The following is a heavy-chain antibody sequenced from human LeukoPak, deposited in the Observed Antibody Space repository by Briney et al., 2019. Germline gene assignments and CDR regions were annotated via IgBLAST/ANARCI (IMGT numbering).Heavy chain of an antibody. CDR3: ARYGRYNFDY. CDR1: GGPISSGGYY. D-gene: IGHD3-10*01. J-gene: IGHJ4*02. CDR2: IYYSGST. V-gene: IGHV4-31*03. Sequence: SQTLSLTCTVSGGPISSGGYYWSWIRQHPGKGLEWIGYIYYSGSTYYNPSLKSRVTISVDTSKNQFSLKLSSVTAADTAVYYCARYGRYNFDYWGQGTLVTVSS.